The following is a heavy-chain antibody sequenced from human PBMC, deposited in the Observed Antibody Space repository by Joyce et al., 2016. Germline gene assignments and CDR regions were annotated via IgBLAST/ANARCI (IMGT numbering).Heavy chain of an antibody. CDR3: ARERGWETSGYLLDL. J-gene: IGHJ4*02. Sequence: QVHLVQSGTEVKKTGAPVRIACKASGYTFTTDGFTWVRQAPGQGFEWMGWIRAYKGHTSYAQKFKGRLTLTTHPSTTTAYMGLRSLRSYDTAIYYCARERGWETSGYLLDLWGQGTLVTVSS. CDR1: GYTFTTDG. D-gene: IGHD3-22*01. CDR2: IRAYKGHT. V-gene: IGHV1-18*01.